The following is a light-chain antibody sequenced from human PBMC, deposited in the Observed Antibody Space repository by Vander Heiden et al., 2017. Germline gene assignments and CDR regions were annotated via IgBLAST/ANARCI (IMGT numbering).Light chain of an antibody. J-gene: IGLJ1*01. V-gene: IGLV2-14*01. Sequence: QSALTQPASVSGSPGQSITISCTGTSSDVGGYNYVSWYQQHPGKAPKLMIYEVSNRPSGVSNRFSGSKSGNTASLTISELQAEDEADYYCSSYTSSSTLFGTGTKVTVL. CDR2: EVS. CDR3: SSYTSSSTL. CDR1: SSDVGGYNY.